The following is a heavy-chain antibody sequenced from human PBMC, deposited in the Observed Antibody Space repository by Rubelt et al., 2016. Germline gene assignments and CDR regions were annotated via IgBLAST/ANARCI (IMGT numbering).Heavy chain of an antibody. V-gene: IGHV4-59*08. CDR1: GGSMNNYY. CDR2: IYYSGGP. CDR3: ARGARWTDY. D-gene: IGHD2-15*01. Sequence: CTVSGGSMNNYYWTWIRQSPGRGMEWLGYIYYSGGPNYNPSLKGRVTISVDTSKSQFSLNLRSVTAADTAVYYCARGARWTDYWGQGILVTVSS. J-gene: IGHJ4*02.